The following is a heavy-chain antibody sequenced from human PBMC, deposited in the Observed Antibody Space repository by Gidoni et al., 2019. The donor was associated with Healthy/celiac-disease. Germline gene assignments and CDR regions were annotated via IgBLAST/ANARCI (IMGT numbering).Heavy chain of an antibody. J-gene: IGHJ6*03. V-gene: IGHV4-59*01. Sequence: QVQLQESGPGLVKPSETLSLTCTVSGGSISSYYWSWIRQPPGKGLEWIGYIYYSGSTNYNPSRKSRVTISVDTSKNQFSLKLSSVTAADTAVYYCARDLTAGRNYYYYMDVWGKGTTVTVSS. D-gene: IGHD7-27*01. CDR3: ARDLTAGRNYYYYMDV. CDR1: GGSISSYY. CDR2: IYYSGST.